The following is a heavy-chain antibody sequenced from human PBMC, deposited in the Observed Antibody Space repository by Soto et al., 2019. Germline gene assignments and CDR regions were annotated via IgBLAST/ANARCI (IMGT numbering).Heavy chain of an antibody. V-gene: IGHV1-69*06. D-gene: IGHD4-4*01. Sequence: SVKVSCKASGGTFSSYAISWVRQAPGQGLEWMGGIIPIFGTANYAQKFQGRVTITADKSTSTAYMELSSLRSEDTAVYYCAREGSTDGFRYFYGMDVWGEGTTVTVAS. J-gene: IGHJ6*02. CDR2: IIPIFGTA. CDR1: GGTFSSYA. CDR3: AREGSTDGFRYFYGMDV.